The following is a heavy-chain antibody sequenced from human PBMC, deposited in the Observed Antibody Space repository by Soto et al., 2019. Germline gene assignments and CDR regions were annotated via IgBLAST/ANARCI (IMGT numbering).Heavy chain of an antibody. CDR1: GYTFTSYA. CDR3: ARDAVVGATTTGMDV. CDR2: INAGNGNT. D-gene: IGHD1-26*01. J-gene: IGHJ6*02. V-gene: IGHV1-3*01. Sequence: ASVKVSCKASGYTFTSYAMHWVRQAPGQRLEWMGWINAGNGNTKYSQKFQGRVTITRDTSASTAYMELSSLRSEDTAVYYCARDAVVGATTTGMDVWGPGTTVTVSS.